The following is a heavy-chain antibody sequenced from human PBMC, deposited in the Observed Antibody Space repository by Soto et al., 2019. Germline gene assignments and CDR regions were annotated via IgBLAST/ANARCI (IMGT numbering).Heavy chain of an antibody. CDR2: IIATDGGT. V-gene: IGHV3-23*01. J-gene: IGHJ4*02. Sequence: EVQLLESGGGLVQPGGSLGLSCAASGFTFSTYAMSGVRQAPGKGLGWVSTIIATDGGTYYADSVTGRFTISRDNSKNTLSLQMNSLRADDTAVYYCANGESSGWPAFDYWGQGTLVTVSS. CDR1: GFTFSTYA. D-gene: IGHD6-19*01. CDR3: ANGESSGWPAFDY.